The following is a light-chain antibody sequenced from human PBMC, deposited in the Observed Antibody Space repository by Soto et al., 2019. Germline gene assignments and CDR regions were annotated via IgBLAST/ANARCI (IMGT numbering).Light chain of an antibody. CDR1: SSNIGAGYD. CDR3: AAWDDSLSGWV. Sequence: QSALTQPPSVSGAPGQRVTISCTGSSSNIGAGYDVHWYQQLPGTAPKLLIYRHTLRPSGVPDRFSASKSGTSASLAISGLRSDDEADYYCAAWDDSLSGWVFGGGTKLTVL. CDR2: RHT. V-gene: IGLV1-40*01. J-gene: IGLJ3*02.